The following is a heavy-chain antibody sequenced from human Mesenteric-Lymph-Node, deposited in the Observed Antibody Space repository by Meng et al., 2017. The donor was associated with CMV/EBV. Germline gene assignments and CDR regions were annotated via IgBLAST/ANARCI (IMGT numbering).Heavy chain of an antibody. Sequence: NNSYWGWIRQPPGKGLEWIGSIFYSGSTYYNPSLKSRVTISVDTSKTQFSLKLSSVTAADTALYYCALTSSRYCSSTTCYFNWFDPWGRGTLVTVSS. D-gene: IGHD2-2*01. CDR2: IFYSGST. J-gene: IGHJ5*02. V-gene: IGHV4-39*07. CDR1: NNSY. CDR3: ALTSSRYCSSTTCYFNWFDP.